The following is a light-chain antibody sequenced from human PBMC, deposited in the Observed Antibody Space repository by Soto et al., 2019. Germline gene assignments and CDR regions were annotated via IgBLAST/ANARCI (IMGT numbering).Light chain of an antibody. CDR2: DAS. Sequence: EIVLTQSPGTLSLSPGERATLSCRASQTVRNNYLAWYQQKHGQAPRLLIYDASSRDTGIPDRFSGGGSGTDFTLAISRLEPEDFEAYYCQQFSSYPLTFGGGTKVDIK. CDR1: QTVRNNY. CDR3: QQFSSYPLT. V-gene: IGKV3-20*01. J-gene: IGKJ4*01.